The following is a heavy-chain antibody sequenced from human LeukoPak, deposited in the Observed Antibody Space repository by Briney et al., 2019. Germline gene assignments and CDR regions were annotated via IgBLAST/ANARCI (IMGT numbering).Heavy chain of an antibody. CDR1: GGSISSSSYY. J-gene: IGHJ3*02. CDR2: IYYSGST. CDR3: ARASRGSCHVQVDAFDI. Sequence: SETLSLTCTVSGGSISSSSYYWGWIRQPPGKGLEWIGSIYYSGSTYYNPSLKSRVTISVDTSKNQFSLKLSSVTAADTAVYYCARASRGSCHVQVDAFDIWGQGTMVTVSS. D-gene: IGHD1-26*01. V-gene: IGHV4-39*07.